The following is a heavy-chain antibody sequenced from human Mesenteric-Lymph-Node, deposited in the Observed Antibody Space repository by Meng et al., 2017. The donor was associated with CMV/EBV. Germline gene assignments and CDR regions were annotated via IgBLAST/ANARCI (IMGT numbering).Heavy chain of an antibody. CDR3: ARSSGFGELLYSYGMDV. J-gene: IGHJ6*02. Sequence: ASVKVSCKASGYTFTSYYMHWVRQAPGQGLEWMGIINPSGGSTSYAQKFQGRVTITTDESTSTAYMELSSLRSEDTAVYYCARSSGFGELLYSYGMDVWGQGTTVTVSS. V-gene: IGHV1-46*01. D-gene: IGHD3-10*01. CDR2: INPSGGST. CDR1: GYTFTSYY.